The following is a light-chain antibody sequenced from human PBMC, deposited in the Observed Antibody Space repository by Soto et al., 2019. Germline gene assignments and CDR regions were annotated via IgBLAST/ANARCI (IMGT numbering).Light chain of an antibody. CDR3: SSYAGSNIWV. CDR2: EVS. V-gene: IGLV2-8*01. J-gene: IGLJ3*02. CDR1: SSDVGAYNY. Sequence: QSALTQPPFASGSPGQSVTISCTGTSSDVGAYNYVSWYQQYPGKAPKLMIYEVSKRPSGVPDRFSGSKSGKTASLTVSGLQAEDEADYYCSSYAGSNIWVFGGGTKLTVL.